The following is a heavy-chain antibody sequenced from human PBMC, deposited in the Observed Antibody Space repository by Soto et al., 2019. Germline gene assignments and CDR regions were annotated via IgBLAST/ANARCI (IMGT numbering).Heavy chain of an antibody. Sequence: EVQLLESGGGLVQPGGSLRLSCAASGFTFSSYAMSWVRQAPGKGLEWVSAISGSGGSTYYADSVKGRFTISRDNSKNTLYLQMNSLRAEDTAVYYCAKDRVSSWSYYYYYGMDVWGQGTTVTVSS. CDR1: GFTFSSYA. V-gene: IGHV3-23*01. CDR3: AKDRVSSWSYYYYYGMDV. D-gene: IGHD6-13*01. J-gene: IGHJ6*02. CDR2: ISGSGGST.